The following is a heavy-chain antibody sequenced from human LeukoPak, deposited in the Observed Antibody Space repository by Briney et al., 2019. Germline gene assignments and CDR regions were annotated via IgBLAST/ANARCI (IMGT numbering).Heavy chain of an antibody. CDR1: GYTFTSYG. D-gene: IGHD1-26*01. V-gene: IGHV1-8*03. CDR3: ARSDHNSWNAFDI. CDR2: INPNNGNL. Sequence: GASVKVSCKASGYTFTSYGINWVRQAPGQGLEWMGWINPNNGNLGYAQKFQGRVTITRNTPISTAYMKMSSLTSEETAVYYCARSDHNSWNAFDIWGQGTMVTVSS. J-gene: IGHJ3*02.